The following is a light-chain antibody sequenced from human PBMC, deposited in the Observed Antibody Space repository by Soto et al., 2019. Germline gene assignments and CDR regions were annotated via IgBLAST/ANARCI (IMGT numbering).Light chain of an antibody. CDR2: RVS. V-gene: IGKV2-30*01. Sequence: DVVMTQSPLSLPVALGQPASISCRSSQSLVYSDGNAYLTWFQQRPGQSPRRLIYRVSNRDSGVPDVLSGSGSGTDFTLKISRVEAEDVGVYYCMQGTPWPPTFGRGTKVEIK. J-gene: IGKJ1*01. CDR3: MQGTPWPPT. CDR1: QSLVYSDGNAY.